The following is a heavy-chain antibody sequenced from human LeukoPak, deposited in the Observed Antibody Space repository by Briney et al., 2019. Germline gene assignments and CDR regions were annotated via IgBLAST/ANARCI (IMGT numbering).Heavy chain of an antibody. D-gene: IGHD3-3*01. CDR1: GGSISSGSYY. J-gene: IGHJ4*02. Sequence: SETLSLTCTVSGGSISSGSYYWGWIRQPPGKGLEWIGSIYYSGSTYYNPSLKSRVTISVDTSSNQFSLKLSSVTAADTAVYYCASCGYYDFWSGYNPASFDYWGQGTLVTVSS. CDR3: ASCGYYDFWSGYNPASFDY. CDR2: IYYSGST. V-gene: IGHV4-39*01.